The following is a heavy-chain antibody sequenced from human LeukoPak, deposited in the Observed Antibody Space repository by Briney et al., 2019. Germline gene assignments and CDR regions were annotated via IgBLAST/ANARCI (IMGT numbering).Heavy chain of an antibody. CDR2: IYWDDDK. V-gene: IGHV2-5*02. D-gene: IGHD2-15*01. CDR1: GFSLNARGVG. J-gene: IGHJ3*02. CDR3: AHGGGPDTFDI. Sequence: SGPTLVKPTQTLTLTCTFSGFSLNARGVGVGWIRQPPGKALECLALIYWDDDKRYSPSLRSRLTITKDTSKNQVVLTMTNMDPVDTATYYCAHGGGPDTFDIWGQGTMVTVSS.